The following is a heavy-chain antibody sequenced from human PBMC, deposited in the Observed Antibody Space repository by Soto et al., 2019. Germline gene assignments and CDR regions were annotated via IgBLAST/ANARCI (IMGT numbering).Heavy chain of an antibody. V-gene: IGHV4-31*03. Sequence: QVQLQESGPGLVKPSQTLSLTCTVSGGSISSGGYYWSWIRQHPGKGLEWIGYIYYSGSTYYNPSLKSRGTISVDTSKNQFSLKLSSVTAADTAVYYCARVGGITYYYDSSGYLFDYWGQGTLGTVSS. J-gene: IGHJ4*02. CDR2: IYYSGST. CDR3: ARVGGITYYYDSSGYLFDY. CDR1: GGSISSGGYY. D-gene: IGHD3-22*01.